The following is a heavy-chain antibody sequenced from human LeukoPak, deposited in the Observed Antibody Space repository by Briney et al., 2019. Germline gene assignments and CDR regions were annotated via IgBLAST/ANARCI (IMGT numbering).Heavy chain of an antibody. J-gene: IGHJ6*03. CDR3: AKGPVRDFWSGYNYMDV. D-gene: IGHD3-3*01. V-gene: IGHV3-20*04. CDR2: INWNGGST. Sequence: PGGSLRLSCAASGFTFDDYGMSWVRQAPGKGLEWVSGINWNGGSTGYADSVKGRFTISRDNAKNSLYLQMNSLRAEDTALYYCAKGPVRDFWSGYNYMDVWGKGTTVTVSS. CDR1: GFTFDDYG.